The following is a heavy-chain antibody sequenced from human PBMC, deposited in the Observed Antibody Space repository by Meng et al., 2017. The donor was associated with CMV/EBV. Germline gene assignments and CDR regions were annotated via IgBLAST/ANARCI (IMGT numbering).Heavy chain of an antibody. D-gene: IGHD1-1*01. J-gene: IGHJ6*02. CDR3: ARRYNWNDGSWGIVVGEDWTPTNYYYYGMDV. Sequence: GESLKISCAASGFTFSSYSMNWVRQAPGKGLEWVSSISSSSSYIYYADSVKGRFTISRDNAKNSLYLQMNSLRAEDTAVYYCARRYNWNDGSWGIVVGEDWTPTNYYYYGMDVWGQGTTVTVSS. CDR2: ISSSSSYI. V-gene: IGHV3-21*01. CDR1: GFTFSSYS.